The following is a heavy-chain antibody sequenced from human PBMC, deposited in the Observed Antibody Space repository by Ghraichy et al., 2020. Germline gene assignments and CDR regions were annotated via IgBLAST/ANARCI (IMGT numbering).Heavy chain of an antibody. D-gene: IGHD3-9*01. Sequence: SETLSLTCAVYGGSFSGYYWSWIRQPPGKGLEWIGEINHSGSTNYNPSLKSRVTISVDTSKNQFSLKLSSVTAADTAVYYCARGYFDWLSIIDLGLFDYWGQGTLVTVSS. V-gene: IGHV4-34*01. CDR2: INHSGST. CDR3: ARGYFDWLSIIDLGLFDY. CDR1: GGSFSGYY. J-gene: IGHJ4*02.